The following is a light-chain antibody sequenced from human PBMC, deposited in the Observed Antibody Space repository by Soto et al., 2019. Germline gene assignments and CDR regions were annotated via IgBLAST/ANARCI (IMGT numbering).Light chain of an antibody. CDR1: PGVSSSS. Sequence: ELVLTQSPGPLSLSPGERATLSCRASPGVSSSSLAWYQQRPGQAPSLLIYVVSSRATGLPERFSGSGSGTDFTLTNSRLEPEDFAVYYCQQYGSSPRTFGQGTKVEIK. CDR3: QQYGSSPRT. V-gene: IGKV3-20*01. J-gene: IGKJ1*01. CDR2: VVS.